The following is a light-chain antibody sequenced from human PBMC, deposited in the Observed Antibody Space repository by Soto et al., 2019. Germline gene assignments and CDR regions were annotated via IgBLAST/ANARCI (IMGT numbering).Light chain of an antibody. CDR3: QQYKSYVYS. J-gene: IGKJ2*03. CDR1: QSVSTW. V-gene: IGKV1-5*03. CDR2: KAS. Sequence: DIQMTQSPSILSASVGDTVNITCRASQSVSTWLAWYQQKPGKAPKVMIYKASTLHIGVPSRFSASGSGTEFTLTISSLQPDDFATYYGQQYKSYVYSFGRGTKLES.